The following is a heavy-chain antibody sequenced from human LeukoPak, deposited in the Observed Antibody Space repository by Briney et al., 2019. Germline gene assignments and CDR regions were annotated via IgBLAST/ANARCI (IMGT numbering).Heavy chain of an antibody. CDR1: GGSISNYY. Sequence: PSETLSLTCTVSGGSISNYYWSWIRQPPGKGLEWIGYIYYSGSTNYNPSLKSRVTISVDTSKNRFSLKLISVTAADTAVYYCARFGDGPNSGDLGWFDPWGQGTLVTVSS. V-gene: IGHV4-59*01. CDR3: ARFGDGPNSGDLGWFDP. D-gene: IGHD5-24*01. CDR2: IYYSGST. J-gene: IGHJ5*02.